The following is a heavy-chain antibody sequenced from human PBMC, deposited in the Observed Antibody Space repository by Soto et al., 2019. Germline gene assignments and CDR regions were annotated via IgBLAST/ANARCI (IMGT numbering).Heavy chain of an antibody. CDR3: ARDRGAGWLRYDDY. CDR2: ISSSSSYI. V-gene: IGHV3-21*01. J-gene: IGHJ4*02. D-gene: IGHD5-12*01. Sequence: EVQLVESGGGLVKPGGYLRLSCAASGFTFSSYSMNWVRQAPGKGLAWVSSISSSSSYIYYADSVKGRFTISRDNAKNSLYLQMNSLRAEDTAVYYCARDRGAGWLRYDDYWGQGTLVTVSS. CDR1: GFTFSSYS.